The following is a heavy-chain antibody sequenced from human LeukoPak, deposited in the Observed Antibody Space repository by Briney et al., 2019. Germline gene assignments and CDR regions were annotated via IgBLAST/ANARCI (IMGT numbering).Heavy chain of an antibody. CDR2: IYSGGST. CDR1: GFTFDDYA. CDR3: AREAYSSSWYYFDY. Sequence: GRSLRLSCAASGFTFDDYAMHWVWQAPGKGLEWVSVIYSGGSTYYADSVKGRFTISRDNSKNTLYLQMNSLRAEDTAVYYCAREAYSSSWYYFDYWGQGTLVTVSS. J-gene: IGHJ4*02. D-gene: IGHD6-13*01. V-gene: IGHV3-66*01.